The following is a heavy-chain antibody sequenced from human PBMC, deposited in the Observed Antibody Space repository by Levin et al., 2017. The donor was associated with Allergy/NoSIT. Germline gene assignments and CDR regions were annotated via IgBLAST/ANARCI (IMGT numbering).Heavy chain of an antibody. J-gene: IGHJ4*02. D-gene: IGHD5-12*01. CDR2: VYYSGST. V-gene: IGHV4-39*01. Sequence: SQTLSLTCSVSGDSISSTAYYWGWIRQPPGKGLEYIGSVYYSGSTYYNPSLKSRVTISVDTSKSQFSLKLSSMTAADTAVYYCARLRYGGYTYFVQLWGQGTLVTVSS. CDR1: GDSISSTAYY. CDR3: ARLRYGGYTYFVQL.